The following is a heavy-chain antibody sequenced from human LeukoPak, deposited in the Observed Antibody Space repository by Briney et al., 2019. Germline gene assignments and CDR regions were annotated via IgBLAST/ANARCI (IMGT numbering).Heavy chain of an antibody. J-gene: IGHJ4*02. D-gene: IGHD2-8*01. CDR2: VYYSGNT. Sequence: QPSETLSLTCTVSGGSVSSGSYYWSWIRQPPGKGLEWIGYVYYSGNTYYNPSLKSRVTISIDASRNQFSLKLSSVTAADTAMFYCARVFWSRTHFTNYDYYFDYWGQGTLVTVSS. CDR1: GGSVSSGSYY. V-gene: IGHV4-61*01. CDR3: ARVFWSRTHFTNYDYYFDY.